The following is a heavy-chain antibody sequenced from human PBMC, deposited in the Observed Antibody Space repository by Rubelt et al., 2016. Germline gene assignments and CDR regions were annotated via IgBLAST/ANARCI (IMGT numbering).Heavy chain of an antibody. CDR3: ATGIVVVPAHVPSRDY. V-gene: IGHV1-3*01. Sequence: QVQLVQSGAEVKKPGASVKVSCKASGYTFTSYAMHWVRQAPGQRLEWMGWINAGNGNTKYSQKFRGSGTITRDTSARTAYRELSSLRSEDTAVYYCATGIVVVPAHVPSRDYWGQGTLVTVTS. D-gene: IGHD2-2*01. CDR2: INAGNGNT. J-gene: IGHJ4*02. CDR1: GYTFTSYA.